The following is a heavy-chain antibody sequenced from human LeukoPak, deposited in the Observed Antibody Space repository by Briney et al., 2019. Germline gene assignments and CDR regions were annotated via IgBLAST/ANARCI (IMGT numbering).Heavy chain of an antibody. V-gene: IGHV4-34*01. CDR1: GGSFSGYY. Sequence: PSETLSLTCAVCGGSFSGYYWSWIRQPPGKGLEWIGEINHSGSTNYNPSLKSRVTISVDTSKNQFSLKLSSVTAADTAVYYCARAPTWINAFDIWGQGTMVTVSS. CDR3: ARAPTWINAFDI. CDR2: INHSGST. D-gene: IGHD5-12*01. J-gene: IGHJ3*02.